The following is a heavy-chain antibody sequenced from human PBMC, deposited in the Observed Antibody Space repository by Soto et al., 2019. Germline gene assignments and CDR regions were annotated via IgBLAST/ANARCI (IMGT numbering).Heavy chain of an antibody. Sequence: ASVKVSCKASGYTFTGYAMHWVRQAPGQRLEWMGWINAGNGNTKYSQKFQGRVTITRNTSVSTAYMELSSLRSEDTAVYYCARGESSSSLYAFDIWGQGTMVTVS. V-gene: IGHV1-3*01. J-gene: IGHJ3*02. D-gene: IGHD6-6*01. CDR3: ARGESSSSLYAFDI. CDR2: INAGNGNT. CDR1: GYTFTGYA.